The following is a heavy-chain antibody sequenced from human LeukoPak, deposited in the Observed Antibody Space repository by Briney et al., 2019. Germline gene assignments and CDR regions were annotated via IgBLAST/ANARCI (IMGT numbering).Heavy chain of an antibody. CDR2: INHRGST. CDR1: GDSFSGYY. Sequence: SETLSLTCAVYGDSFSGYYWSWIRQPPGKGLEWIAEINHRGSTHYNPSLKSRVNISVDTSKNQFSLNLDSVTAADTAVYYCTRESATSGSTDWGQGTLVTVSS. J-gene: IGHJ4*02. V-gene: IGHV4-34*01. D-gene: IGHD3-10*01. CDR3: TRESATSGSTD.